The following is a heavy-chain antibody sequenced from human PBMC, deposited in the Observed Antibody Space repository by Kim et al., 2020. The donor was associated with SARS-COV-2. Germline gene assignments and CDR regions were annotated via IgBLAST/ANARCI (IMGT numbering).Heavy chain of an antibody. CDR2: FDPEDGET. V-gene: IGHV1-24*01. D-gene: IGHD1-1*01. CDR1: GYTLTELS. CDR3: ATAGWPEQLERRGGPLFDY. J-gene: IGHJ4*02. Sequence: ASVKVSCKVSGYTLTELSMHWVRQAPGKGLEWMGGFDPEDGETIYAQKFQGRVTMTEDTSTDTAYMELSSLRSEDTAVYYCATAGWPEQLERRGGPLFDYWGQGTLVTVSS.